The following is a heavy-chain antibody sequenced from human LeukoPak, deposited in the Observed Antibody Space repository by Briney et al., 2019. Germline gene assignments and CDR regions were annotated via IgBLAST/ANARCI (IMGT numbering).Heavy chain of an antibody. J-gene: IGHJ6*02. CDR1: GGSISSYY. Sequence: SETLSLTCTVSGGSISSYYWSWIRQPAGKGLEWIGRIYTRGSTNYNPSLKSRVTMSVDTSKNQFSLKLSSVTAADTAVYYCARDYGGSYLLSYGMDVWGQGTTVTVSS. V-gene: IGHV4-4*07. D-gene: IGHD1-26*01. CDR3: ARDYGGSYLLSYGMDV. CDR2: IYTRGST.